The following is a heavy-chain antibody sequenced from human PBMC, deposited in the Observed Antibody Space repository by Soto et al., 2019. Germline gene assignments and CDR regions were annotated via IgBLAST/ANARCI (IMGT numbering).Heavy chain of an antibody. D-gene: IGHD6-13*01. CDR1: GFSLSTSGVG. CDR3: ARGGYSSSWYTSWFDP. Sequence: QITLKESGPPLVKPTQTLTLTCTFSGFSLSTSGVGVGWIRQPPGKALEWLALIYWDDDKRYSPSLKSRLTITKDTSKNQVVLTMTNMDPVDTATYYCARGGYSSSWYTSWFDPWGQGTLVTVSS. J-gene: IGHJ5*02. CDR2: IYWDDDK. V-gene: IGHV2-5*02.